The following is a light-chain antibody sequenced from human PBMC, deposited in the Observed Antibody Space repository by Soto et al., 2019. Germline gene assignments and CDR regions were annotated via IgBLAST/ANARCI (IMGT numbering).Light chain of an antibody. Sequence: DIQMAQSPSTLSSSVVYRFTITCPASQSISSWLAWYQQKPGKAPKLLIYDASSLESGVPSRFSGSGSGTEFTLTISSLQPDDFATYYCQQYNSYSGTFGQGTKVDIK. J-gene: IGKJ1*01. CDR3: QQYNSYSGT. CDR1: QSISSW. V-gene: IGKV1-5*01. CDR2: DAS.